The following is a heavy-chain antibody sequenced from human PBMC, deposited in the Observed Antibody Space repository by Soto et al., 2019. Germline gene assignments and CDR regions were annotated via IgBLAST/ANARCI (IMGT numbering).Heavy chain of an antibody. CDR3: AGSIFYYGMDV. CDR2: IYPGDSDT. V-gene: IGHV5-51*01. Sequence: GESLKSAGTASGYSFTNYCIGWVLQMPGKGPEWMGIIYPGDSDTRYSPSFQGQVTISADKSTSTAYLLWSSLKASDTAIYFCAGSIFYYGMDVWGQGTTVTVSS. CDR1: GYSFTNYC. J-gene: IGHJ6*02.